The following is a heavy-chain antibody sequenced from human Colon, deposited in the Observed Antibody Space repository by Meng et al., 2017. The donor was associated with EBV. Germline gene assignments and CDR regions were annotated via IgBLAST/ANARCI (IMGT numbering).Heavy chain of an antibody. J-gene: IGHJ5*02. CDR2: INHSGST. CDR3: ARGLAWFRELLSINWFDP. CDR1: GGSYSGYY. D-gene: IGHD3-10*01. Sequence: QIRQGRAGFLKPSENLSLACAVYGGSYSGYYWTWIRQPPGKGLEWIGEINHSGSTNYNPSLKSRVTISVDTSKNQFSLKLSSVTAADTAVYYCARGLAWFRELLSINWFDPWGQGTLVTVSS. V-gene: IGHV4-34*02.